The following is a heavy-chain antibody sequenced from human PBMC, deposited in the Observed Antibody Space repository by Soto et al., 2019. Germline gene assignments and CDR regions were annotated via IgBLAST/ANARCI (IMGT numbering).Heavy chain of an antibody. CDR3: ARGKGMEENYFFYGLDI. J-gene: IGHJ6*01. D-gene: IGHD1-1*01. Sequence: QVPVVQSGAEVKKPGASVKDSCKASGYTFSTYAMHWVRQAPGQSLEWMGWLNGGTGQTRYSQKFQDRVIITSDTSASTGYMELSSLPSEDTAVYYCARGKGMEENYFFYGLDIWGQGNTVTVSS. V-gene: IGHV1-3*01. CDR1: GYTFSTYA. CDR2: LNGGTGQT.